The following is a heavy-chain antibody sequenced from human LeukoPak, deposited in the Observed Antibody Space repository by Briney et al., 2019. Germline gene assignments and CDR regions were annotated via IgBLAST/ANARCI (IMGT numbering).Heavy chain of an antibody. Sequence: PGGSLRLSCAASGFTFNDYAMSWVRQAPGKGLEWVSAISGSAASAYYADSVKGRFTISRDNAKNSLYLQMNSLRAEDTAVYYCARGAYYYEDWGQGTLVTVSS. CDR2: ISGSAASA. J-gene: IGHJ4*02. V-gene: IGHV3-23*01. CDR3: ARGAYYYED. CDR1: GFTFNDYA. D-gene: IGHD3-22*01.